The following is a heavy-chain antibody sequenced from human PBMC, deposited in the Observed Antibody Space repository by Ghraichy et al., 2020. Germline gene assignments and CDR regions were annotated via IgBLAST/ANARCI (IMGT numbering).Heavy chain of an antibody. CDR3: ARLWFGTNFDY. D-gene: IGHD3-10*01. CDR2: IYSGGST. J-gene: IGHJ4*02. Sequence: GGSLRLSCAASGFTVSSNYMSWVRQAPGKGLEWVSVIYSGGSTYYADSVKGRFTISRDNSKNTLYLQMNSLRAEDTAVYYCARLWFGTNFDYWGQGTLVTVSS. V-gene: IGHV3-53*01. CDR1: GFTVSSNY.